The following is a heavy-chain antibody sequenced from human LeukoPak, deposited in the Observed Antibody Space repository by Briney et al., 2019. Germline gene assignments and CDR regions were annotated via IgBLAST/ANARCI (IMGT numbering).Heavy chain of an antibody. CDR1: GFTVRSNY. CDR2: IYSGGST. D-gene: IGHD5-18*01. V-gene: IGHV3-53*01. J-gene: IGHJ4*02. Sequence: PGGSLRLSCAASGFTVRSNYMSWVRQAPGEGLEWVSVIYSGGSTFYADSVKGRFTISRDNSKDTVYLQMNSLRAEDTAVYYCARGYSFAFDFWGQGTLVTVSS. CDR3: ARGYSFAFDF.